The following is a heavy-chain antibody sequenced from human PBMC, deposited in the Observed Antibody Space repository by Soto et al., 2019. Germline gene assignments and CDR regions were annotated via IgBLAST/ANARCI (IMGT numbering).Heavy chain of an antibody. V-gene: IGHV1-18*01. Sequence: QVQLVQSGAEVKKPGASVKVSCKASGYTFTSYGISWVRQAPGQGLEGMGWISAYNGNTNYAQKLQGRVSMTTDTSASPAHVELRSLRSDDTAVYYCARDRVGPASGIYYYYGLDVWGQGTTVTVSS. D-gene: IGHD1-26*01. CDR2: ISAYNGNT. J-gene: IGHJ6*02. CDR3: ARDRVGPASGIYYYYGLDV. CDR1: GYTFTSYG.